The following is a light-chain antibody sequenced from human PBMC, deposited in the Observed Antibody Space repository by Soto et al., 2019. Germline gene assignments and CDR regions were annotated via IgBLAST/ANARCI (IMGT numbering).Light chain of an antibody. CDR1: SSDVGGYNY. CDR2: EVS. V-gene: IGLV2-14*01. J-gene: IGLJ1*01. Sequence: QSVLTQPASVSGSPGQSITISCTGTSSDVGGYNYVPWYQQHPGKAPKLMIYEVSNRPSGVSNRFSGSKSGNTASLTISGLQAEDEADYYCSSYTSSNFYVFGTGTKLTVL. CDR3: SSYTSSNFYV.